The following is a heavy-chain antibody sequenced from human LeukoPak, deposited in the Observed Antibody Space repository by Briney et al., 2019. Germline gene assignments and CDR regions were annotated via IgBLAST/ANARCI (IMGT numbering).Heavy chain of an antibody. CDR1: GFTVSSNY. J-gene: IGHJ6*02. D-gene: IGHD4-17*01. CDR2: IYSGGST. CDR3: AKEEDDYGDYVPYYYYGMDV. Sequence: GGSLRLSCAASGFTVSSNYMSWVRQAPGKGPEWVSVIYSGGSTYYADSVKGRFTISRDNSKNTLYLQMNSLRAEDTAVYYCAKEEDDYGDYVPYYYYGMDVWGQGTTVTVSS. V-gene: IGHV3-53*01.